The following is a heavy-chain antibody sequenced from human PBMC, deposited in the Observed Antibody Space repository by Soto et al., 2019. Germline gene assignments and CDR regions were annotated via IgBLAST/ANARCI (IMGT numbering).Heavy chain of an antibody. CDR3: ARGRGSSWYVYYYGMDV. D-gene: IGHD6-13*01. Sequence: GGSLRLSCAASGFTFSSYWMSWVRQAPGKGLEWVANIKQDGSEKYYVDSVKGRFTISRDNAKNSLYLQMNSLRAEDTAVYYCARGRGSSWYVYYYGMDVWGQGTTVTVSS. J-gene: IGHJ6*02. V-gene: IGHV3-7*05. CDR1: GFTFSSYW. CDR2: IKQDGSEK.